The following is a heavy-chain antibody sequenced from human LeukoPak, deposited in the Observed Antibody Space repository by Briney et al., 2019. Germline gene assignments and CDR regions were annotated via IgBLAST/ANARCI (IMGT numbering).Heavy chain of an antibody. V-gene: IGHV4-34*01. J-gene: IGHJ4*02. CDR3: ARSGSCRGGSCYSGRLDY. D-gene: IGHD2-15*01. Sequence: SETLSLTCAVYGGSFSGYYWSWIRQPPGKGLAWIGEINYSGSTNYHPSLKSRVTISVDTSKNQFALNLSSVAAGDTGVYYCARSGSCRGGSCYSGRLDYWGQGIVVSVSS. CDR1: GGSFSGYY. CDR2: INYSGST.